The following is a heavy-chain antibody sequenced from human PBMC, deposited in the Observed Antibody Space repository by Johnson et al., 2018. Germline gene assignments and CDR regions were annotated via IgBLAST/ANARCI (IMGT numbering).Heavy chain of an antibody. J-gene: IGHJ6*03. CDR2: ADWSGANT. D-gene: IGHD1-26*01. CDR1: GFPFDDYG. Sequence: VQLVQSGGRVVRPGGSLRLSCVASGFPFDDYGMTWVRQAPGKGLEWVSGADWSGANTGYADSVKGRFTITIDNAKNSRYLQMNSLRAEDTALYYWAKDKGTGGTYSEPRGSYYYYYYMDVWGKGTTVTVSS. CDR3: AKDKGTGGTYSEPRGSYYYYYYMDV. V-gene: IGHV3-20*04.